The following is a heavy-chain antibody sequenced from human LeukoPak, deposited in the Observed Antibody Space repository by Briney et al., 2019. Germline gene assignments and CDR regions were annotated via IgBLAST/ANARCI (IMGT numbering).Heavy chain of an antibody. D-gene: IGHD3-10*01. CDR1: GFTFSSYA. V-gene: IGHV3-23*01. CDR2: FTPSGDTT. Sequence: QSGGSLRLSCAASGFTFSSYAMSWVRQAPGKGLEWVSGFTPSGDTTYYADSVKGRFTISRDISKNTVYLQMNSLRAEDTAVYYCARELDYGSGSFDYWGQGTLVTVSS. J-gene: IGHJ4*02. CDR3: ARELDYGSGSFDY.